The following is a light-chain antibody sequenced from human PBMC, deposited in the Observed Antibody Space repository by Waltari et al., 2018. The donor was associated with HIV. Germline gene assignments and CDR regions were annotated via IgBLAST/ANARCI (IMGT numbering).Light chain of an antibody. CDR3: QQYDSGPRGIT. CDR2: EVG. V-gene: IGKV3-15*01. J-gene: IGKJ2*01. Sequence: EIVMTQSPPTLSVSPGQRVTLSCRASQSISAKVAWYQQRPGQAPRPLIYEVGTRPTGIPARFSGSGSGTEFTLTISSLQSEDFATYFCQQYDSGPRGITFGQGTMLEIK. CDR1: QSISAK.